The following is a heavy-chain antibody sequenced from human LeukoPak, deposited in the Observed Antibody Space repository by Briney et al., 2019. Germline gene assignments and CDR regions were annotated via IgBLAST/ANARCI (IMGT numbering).Heavy chain of an antibody. CDR1: GGPLISTTYY. CDR2: IYYSGST. CDR3: ARAPRIGAWDMITFEGVSVHGDAFDF. D-gene: IGHD3-16*02. Sequence: SETLSLTCAVSGGPLISTTYYWGWIRQPPGKGLEWIGSIYYSGSTYYNPSLKSRVTVSVDMSKTQFSLQLSSVTAADTAVYYCARAPRIGAWDMITFEGVSVHGDAFDFWGQGTMVTVSS. J-gene: IGHJ3*01. V-gene: IGHV4-39*07.